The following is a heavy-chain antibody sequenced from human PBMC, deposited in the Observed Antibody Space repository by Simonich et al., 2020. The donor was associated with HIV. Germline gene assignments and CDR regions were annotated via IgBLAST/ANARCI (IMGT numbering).Heavy chain of an antibody. D-gene: IGHD3-10*01. J-gene: IGHJ4*02. Sequence: QVQLVQSGAEVKKPGSSVKVSCKASGGTFSSFAISWVRQAPGLGLEWVGRIIPIVGTAKYQQMFQGRVTITADESTSTAYMELSSLRSEDTGIYYCARKGGGRGVYYFDYWGQGTLVTVSS. CDR1: GGTFSSFA. CDR2: IIPIVGTA. CDR3: ARKGGGRGVYYFDY. V-gene: IGHV1-69*13.